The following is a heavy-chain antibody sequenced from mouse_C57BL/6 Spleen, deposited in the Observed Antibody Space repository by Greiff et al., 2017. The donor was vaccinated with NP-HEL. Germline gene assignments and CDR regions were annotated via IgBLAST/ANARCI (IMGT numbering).Heavy chain of an antibody. Sequence: EVKVVESEGGLVQPGSSMKLSCTASGFTFSDYYMAWVRQVPEKGLEWVANINYDGSSTYYLDSLKSRFIISRDNAKNILYLQMSSLKSEDTATYYCARSGNDGFAYWGQGTLVTVSA. V-gene: IGHV5-16*01. CDR1: GFTFSDYY. CDR2: INYDGSST. D-gene: IGHD2-12*01. CDR3: ARSGNDGFAY. J-gene: IGHJ3*01.